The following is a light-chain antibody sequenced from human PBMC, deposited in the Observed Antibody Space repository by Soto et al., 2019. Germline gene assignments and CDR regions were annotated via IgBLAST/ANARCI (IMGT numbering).Light chain of an antibody. V-gene: IGKV1-33*01. J-gene: IGKJ2*01. Sequence: DIQMTQSPSSLSASVGDRVTITCQASQDISNFLNWYQQKPGKAPKLLIYDASNLGAGVPSRFSGSGSETDFIFTISSLRPEDIATYYCQQYDNLHTFGQWTKLEI. CDR1: QDISNF. CDR3: QQYDNLHT. CDR2: DAS.